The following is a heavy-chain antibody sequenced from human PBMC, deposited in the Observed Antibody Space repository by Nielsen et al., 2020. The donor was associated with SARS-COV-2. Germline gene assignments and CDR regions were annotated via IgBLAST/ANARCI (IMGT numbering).Heavy chain of an antibody. CDR1: GFPFMRYA. Sequence: GESLKISCAASGFPFMRYAMSWVRQAPGKGLEWCSSIHGSGDETHYAGFAKGRFTISRDNSQNTVYLQMNSLRAEDTAIYYCAKEVWFGELLTLDYWGQGALVTVSS. D-gene: IGHD3-10*01. CDR3: AKEVWFGELLTLDY. J-gene: IGHJ4*02. CDR2: IHGSGDET. V-gene: IGHV3-23*01.